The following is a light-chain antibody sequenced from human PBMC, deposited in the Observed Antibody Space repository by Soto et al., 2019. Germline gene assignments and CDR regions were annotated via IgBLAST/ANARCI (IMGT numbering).Light chain of an antibody. J-gene: IGKJ5*01. CDR1: ETISTF. CDR2: AAS. Sequence: DIQMTQSPSSLSASVGDRVTMTCRASETISTFLNWYQHKPGKDPKLLISAASRLQSGVPSRFSGSGSGTDFSLTINGLQPEDFASYYCHQSYSTSPITFGQGTRLDI. CDR3: HQSYSTSPIT. V-gene: IGKV1-39*01.